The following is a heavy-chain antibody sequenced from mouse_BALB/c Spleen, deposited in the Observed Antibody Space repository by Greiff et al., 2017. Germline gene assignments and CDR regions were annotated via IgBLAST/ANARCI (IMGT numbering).Heavy chain of an antibody. D-gene: IGHD3-1*01. J-gene: IGHJ4*01. CDR3: ARETRAAYYAMDY. V-gene: IGHV2-6-7*01. Sequence: VQGVESGPGLVAPSQSLSITCTVSGFSLTGYGVNWVRQPPGKGLEWLGMIWGDGSTDYNSALKSRLSISKDNSKSQVFLKMNSLQTDDTARYYCARETRAAYYAMDYWGQGTSVTVSS. CDR1: GFSLTGYG. CDR2: IWGDGST.